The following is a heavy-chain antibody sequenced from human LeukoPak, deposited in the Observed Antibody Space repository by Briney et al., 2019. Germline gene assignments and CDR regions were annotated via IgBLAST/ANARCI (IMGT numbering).Heavy chain of an antibody. CDR3: ARGRVGSGWYFAYFDS. J-gene: IGHJ4*02. CDR1: GGTFSSYA. V-gene: IGHV1-69*05. Sequence: GASVKVSCKASGGTFSSYAISWVRQAPGQGLEWMGGIIPIFGTANYAQNFQGRVTITTDTSTSTVYMELSSLTSDDTAVFYCARGRVGSGWYFAYFDSWGQGTLVTVSS. CDR2: IIPIFGTA. D-gene: IGHD6-19*01.